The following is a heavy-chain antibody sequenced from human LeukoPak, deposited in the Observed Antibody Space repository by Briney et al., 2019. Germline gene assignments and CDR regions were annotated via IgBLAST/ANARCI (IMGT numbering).Heavy chain of an antibody. D-gene: IGHD5-12*01. CDR1: GGSISSYY. CDR2: IYYSGST. J-gene: IGHJ4*02. CDR3: ARAYEEMATIDY. Sequence: SETLSLTCTVSGGSISSYYWSWIRQPPGKGLEWIGYIYYSGSTNYNPSLKSRVTISVDTSKNQFSLKLSSVTAADTAVYYCARAYEEMATIDYWGQGTLVTVSS. V-gene: IGHV4-59*01.